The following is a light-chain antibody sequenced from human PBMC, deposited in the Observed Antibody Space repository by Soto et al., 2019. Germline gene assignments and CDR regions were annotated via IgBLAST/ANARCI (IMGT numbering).Light chain of an antibody. CDR3: QQYNNWPPVT. J-gene: IGKJ3*01. Sequence: EIVMTQSPATLSVSPRERATLSCRASQSVSSNLAWYQQKPGQAPRLLIYGASTRATGIPARFSGSGSGTEFTLTISSLQSEDFAVYYCQQYNNWPPVTFGPGTKVDIK. V-gene: IGKV3-15*01. CDR2: GAS. CDR1: QSVSSN.